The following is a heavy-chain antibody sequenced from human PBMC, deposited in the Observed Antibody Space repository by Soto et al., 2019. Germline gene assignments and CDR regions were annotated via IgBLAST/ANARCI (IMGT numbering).Heavy chain of an antibody. V-gene: IGHV1-2*02. CDR2: INPNSGGT. J-gene: IGHJ6*02. Sequence: GASVKVSFKASGYTFTGYYMHWVRQAPGQGLEWMGWINPNSGGTNYAQKFQGRVTTTRDTSISTAYMELSRLRSDDTAVYYCARTIFGVVIIGYYGMDVWGQGTTVTVSS. CDR1: GYTFTGYY. CDR3: ARTIFGVVIIGYYGMDV. D-gene: IGHD3-3*01.